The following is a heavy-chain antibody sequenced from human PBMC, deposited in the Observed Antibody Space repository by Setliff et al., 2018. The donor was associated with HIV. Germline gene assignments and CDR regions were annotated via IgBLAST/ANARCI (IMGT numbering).Heavy chain of an antibody. CDR3: ARAYRPRALDI. CDR2: INPNSGAS. V-gene: IGHV1-46*01. Sequence: ASVKVSCKASGYTLTNFYIHWVRQAPGQGLEWMGIINPNSGASSYAPKFQGRVTMARDTSTSTVYIDLSNLRSEDTAVYYCARAYRPRALDIWGQGTMVTVSS. J-gene: IGHJ3*02. CDR1: GYTLTNFY. D-gene: IGHD1-26*01.